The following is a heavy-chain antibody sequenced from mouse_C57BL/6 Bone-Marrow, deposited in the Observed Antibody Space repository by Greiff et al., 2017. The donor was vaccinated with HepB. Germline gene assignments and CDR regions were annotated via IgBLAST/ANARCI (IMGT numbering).Heavy chain of an antibody. CDR3: ARDYGSSYDYAMDY. CDR2: IWSGGST. D-gene: IGHD1-1*01. J-gene: IGHJ4*01. Sequence: VKLKQSGPGLVQPSQSLSITCTVSGFSLTSYGVHWVRQSPGKGLEWLGVIWSGGSTDYNAAFISRLSISKDNSKSQVFFKMNSLQADDTAIYYCARDYGSSYDYAMDYWGQGTSVTVSS. CDR1: GFSLTSYG. V-gene: IGHV2-2*01.